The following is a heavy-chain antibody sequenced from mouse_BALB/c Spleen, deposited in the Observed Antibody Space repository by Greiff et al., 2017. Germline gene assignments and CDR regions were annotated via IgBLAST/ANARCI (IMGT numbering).Heavy chain of an antibody. CDR2: IYPGDGDT. Sequence: QVQLKESGPELVKPGASVKISCKASGYAFSSSWMNWVKQRPGQGLEWIGRIYPGDGDTNYNGKFKGKATLTADKSSSTAYMQLSSLTSVDSAVYFCARGIHYYGTGNWFAYWGQGTLVTVSA. V-gene: IGHV1-82*01. CDR3: ARGIHYYGTGNWFAY. CDR1: GYAFSSSW. J-gene: IGHJ3*01. D-gene: IGHD1-2*01.